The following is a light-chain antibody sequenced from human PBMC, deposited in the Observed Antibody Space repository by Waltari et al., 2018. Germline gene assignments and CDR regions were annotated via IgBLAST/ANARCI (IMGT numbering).Light chain of an antibody. J-gene: IGLJ3*02. CDR1: GSNIGAGYD. Sequence: QSVLTQPPSVSGAPGQRVTISCTGSGSNIGAGYDVHWYQPLPRAAPKLLIYGSTSRPLGVPARFFGSTSGTSASLAITELQAEDEADYYCQSYDTSLSVVFGGGTKLTVL. CDR2: GST. V-gene: IGLV1-40*01. CDR3: QSYDTSLSVV.